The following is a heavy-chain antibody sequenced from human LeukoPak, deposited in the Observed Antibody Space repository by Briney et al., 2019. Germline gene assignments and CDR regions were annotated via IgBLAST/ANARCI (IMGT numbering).Heavy chain of an antibody. CDR2: IYYGGTT. V-gene: IGHV4-31*03. D-gene: IGHD4-17*01. CDR3: ARGGATVTDY. J-gene: IGHJ4*02. Sequence: SQTLSLTCTVSGSSISDDGYYWRWIRQLPGKGLEWIGHIYYGGTTEYNPSLESRITISVATSKTQFSLKLNSVTAADTAVYYCARGGATVTDYWGQGNLVTVSS. CDR1: GSSISDDGYY.